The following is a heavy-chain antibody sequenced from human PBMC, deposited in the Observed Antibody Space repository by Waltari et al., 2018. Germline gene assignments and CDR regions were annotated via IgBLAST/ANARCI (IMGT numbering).Heavy chain of an antibody. CDR1: GYTFTSYD. D-gene: IGHD3-10*01. CDR2: RNPNTGYK. Sequence: QVQLVQSGAEVKRPGASVKVSCKASGYTFTSYDINWVRQATGQGLGWRGWRNPNTGYKAYSRNFQGRVTITRVTSIRAAYMELSSLTSEDTAVYYCARGFRGHDAFDIWGQGTMVTVSS. J-gene: IGHJ3*02. V-gene: IGHV1-8*01. CDR3: ARGFRGHDAFDI.